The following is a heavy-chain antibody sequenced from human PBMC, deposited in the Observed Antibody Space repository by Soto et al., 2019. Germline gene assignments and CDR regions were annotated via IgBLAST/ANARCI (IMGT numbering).Heavy chain of an antibody. J-gene: IGHJ4*02. V-gene: IGHV4-31*03. CDR3: ARMSGTYYVPDY. Sequence: QVPLQEAGPRLVEASQTLSLPFPGSNAFIPRSWYYWGLVPPPPGKRLEWIGHIYHSGSTFYSPSLQSRLTMSVDTSKNQFSLTLRSVTAADTAVYHCARMSGTYYVPDYWGQGTLVTVSS. CDR2: IYHSGST. D-gene: IGHD1-26*01. CDR1: NAFIPRSWYY.